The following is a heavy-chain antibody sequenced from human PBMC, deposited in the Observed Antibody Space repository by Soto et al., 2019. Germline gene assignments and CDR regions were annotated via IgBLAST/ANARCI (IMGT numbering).Heavy chain of an antibody. J-gene: IGHJ4*02. CDR2: ISSSSSYI. CDR1: VFTFISYS. CDR3: ARDSTVDLYDFWRGYDYYFDY. Sequence: GWSLRLSCAASVFTFISYSMNWVRQAPGKGLEWVSSISSSSSYIYYADSVKGRFTISRDNAKNSLYLQMNSLRAEDTAVYYCARDSTVDLYDFWRGYDYYFDYWGQGTLVTVSS. D-gene: IGHD3-3*01. V-gene: IGHV3-21*01.